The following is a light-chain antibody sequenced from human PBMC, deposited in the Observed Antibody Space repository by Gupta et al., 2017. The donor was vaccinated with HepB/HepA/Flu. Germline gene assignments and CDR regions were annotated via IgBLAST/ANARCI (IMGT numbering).Light chain of an antibody. V-gene: IGKV3-20*01. J-gene: IGKJ5*01. Sequence: EIVLTQSPGTLSLSPGERATLSCRASQNVSSYYLAWYQQKPGQAPRLLLYGASSRATGIPDRFSGSGSGTDFILIISRLEPEDFAVYYCHQDSSSYRTFGQGTRLEIK. CDR1: QNVSSYY. CDR2: GAS. CDR3: HQDSSSYRT.